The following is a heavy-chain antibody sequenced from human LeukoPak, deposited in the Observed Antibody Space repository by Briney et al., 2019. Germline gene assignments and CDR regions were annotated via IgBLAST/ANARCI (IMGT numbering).Heavy chain of an antibody. J-gene: IGHJ4*02. CDR1: GLTVTNAW. CDR3: TTGIRGD. D-gene: IGHD3-10*01. Sequence: GGSLRLSCSASGLTVTNAWMNWVRQAPGEGLDWVGRIASKTDGGATDYAAPVKGRFTISRDVSKNTLNLQMNSLKTEDTAVYYCTTGIRGDWGQGTLVTVSS. V-gene: IGHV3-15*07. CDR2: IASKTDGGAT.